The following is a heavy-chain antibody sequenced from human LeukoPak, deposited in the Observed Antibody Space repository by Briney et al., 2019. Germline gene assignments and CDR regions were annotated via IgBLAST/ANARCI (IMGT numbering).Heavy chain of an antibody. CDR1: GGSISSYY. CDR2: IYYSGST. CDR3: ARGTTVTLLRY. V-gene: IGHV4-59*08. Sequence: SETLSLTCTVSGGSISSYYWSWIRQPPGKGLEWIGYIYYSGSTNYNPSLKSRVTISVDTSKNQFSLKLSSVTAADTAVYYCARGTTVTLLRYWGQGTLVTVSS. J-gene: IGHJ4*02. D-gene: IGHD4-17*01.